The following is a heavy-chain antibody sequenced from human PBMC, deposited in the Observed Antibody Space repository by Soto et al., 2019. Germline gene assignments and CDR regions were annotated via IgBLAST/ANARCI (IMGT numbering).Heavy chain of an antibody. D-gene: IGHD2-21*01. V-gene: IGHV3-21*06. CDR2: ISTGGAYM. Sequence: EVQLAECGGGLVKAGRSLRLFCTASGFTFRNYNMNWVRQAPGKGLEWVSSISTGGAYMFYADSVKGRFTISRDNAQNSLFLQIDSPRAEDTAVYYCARDIASPGGDYFDSWGQGTLVTVSS. CDR3: ARDIASPGGDYFDS. CDR1: GFTFRNYN. J-gene: IGHJ4*02.